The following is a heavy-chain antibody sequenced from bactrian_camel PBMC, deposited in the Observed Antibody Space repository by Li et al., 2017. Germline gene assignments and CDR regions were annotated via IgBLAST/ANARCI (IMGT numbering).Heavy chain of an antibody. V-gene: IGHV3S53*01. Sequence: QVQLVESGGGSVQTGGSLRLSCVGSGYTYSRNCMAWFRQAPGKEREGVASIDNDGRTRYADSVKGRFIISKDIDKNIVDLHMNILKPEDTAMYYCAATRGGCVVGSIISIGARGPRSPSP. J-gene: IGHJ4*01. CDR1: GYTYSRNC. CDR2: IDNDGRT. CDR3: AATRGGCVVGSIIS. D-gene: IGHD2*01.